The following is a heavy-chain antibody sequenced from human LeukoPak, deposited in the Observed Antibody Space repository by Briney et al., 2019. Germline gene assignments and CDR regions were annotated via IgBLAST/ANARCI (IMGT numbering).Heavy chain of an antibody. CDR1: GGSFSGYY. Sequence: SETLSLTCAVYGGSFSGYYWSWIRQPPGKGLEWIGEINHSGSTNYNPPLESRVTISVDTSKNQFSLKLSSVTAADTAVYYCARGGSSWYGNWFDPWGQGTLVTVSS. CDR2: INHSGST. CDR3: ARGGSSWYGNWFDP. D-gene: IGHD6-13*01. J-gene: IGHJ5*02. V-gene: IGHV4-34*01.